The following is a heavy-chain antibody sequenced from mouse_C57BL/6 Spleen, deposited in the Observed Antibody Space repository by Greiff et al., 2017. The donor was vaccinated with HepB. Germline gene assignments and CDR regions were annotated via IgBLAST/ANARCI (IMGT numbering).Heavy chain of an antibody. CDR1: GYTFTSYW. CDR3: AREGLRLQAMDY. V-gene: IGHV1-64*01. J-gene: IGHJ4*01. CDR2: IHPNSGST. Sequence: VQLQQPGAELVKPGASVKLSCKASGYTFTSYWMHWVKQRPGQGLEWIGMIHPNSGSTNYNEKFKSKATLTVDKSSSTAYMQLSSLTSEDSAVYYCAREGLRLQAMDYWGQGTSVTVSS. D-gene: IGHD3-2*02.